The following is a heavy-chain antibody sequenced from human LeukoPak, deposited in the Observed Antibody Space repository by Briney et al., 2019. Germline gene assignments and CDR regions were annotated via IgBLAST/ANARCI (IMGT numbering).Heavy chain of an antibody. CDR3: ARDSYGSGSYNY. J-gene: IGHJ4*02. CDR2: IYYSGST. V-gene: IGHV4-39*02. CDR1: GGSISSNSYY. Sequence: SETLSLTCAVSGGSISSNSYYWGWIRQPPGKGLEWIGSIYYSGSTYYNPSLKSRVTISVDTSKNQFSLKLSSVTAADTAVYYCARDSYGSGSYNYWGQGTLVTVSS. D-gene: IGHD3-10*01.